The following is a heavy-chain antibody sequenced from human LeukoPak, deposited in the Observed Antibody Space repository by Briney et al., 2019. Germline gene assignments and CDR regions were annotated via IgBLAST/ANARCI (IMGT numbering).Heavy chain of an antibody. CDR1: EYTFTSYY. V-gene: IGHV1-46*01. CDR3: ARDEGITAAANWFDP. D-gene: IGHD6-13*01. CDR2: INPSGGST. J-gene: IGHJ5*02. Sequence: GASVKVSCKASEYTFTSYYMHWVRQAPGQGLEWMGIINPSGGSTSYAQKFQGRVTMTRDTSTSTVYMELSSLRSEDTAVYYCARDEGITAAANWFDPWGQGTLVTVSS.